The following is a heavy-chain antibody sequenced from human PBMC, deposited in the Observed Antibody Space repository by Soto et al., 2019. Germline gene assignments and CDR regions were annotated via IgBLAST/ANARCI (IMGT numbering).Heavy chain of an antibody. CDR3: AHSRCGGDCLQSYSSHYYYGMEV. Sequence: SGPTLVNPTQTVTLTCTFSGFSLSTGGVGVGWIRQPPGEALEWLALIYWDNDKRYSPSLKSRLTITKDASKNQVVLTMTNMDPVDTATYYCAHSRCGGDCLQSYSSHYYYGMEVWGQGTTVTVSS. CDR2: IYWDNDK. J-gene: IGHJ6*02. V-gene: IGHV2-5*02. CDR1: GFSLSTGGVG. D-gene: IGHD2-21*02.